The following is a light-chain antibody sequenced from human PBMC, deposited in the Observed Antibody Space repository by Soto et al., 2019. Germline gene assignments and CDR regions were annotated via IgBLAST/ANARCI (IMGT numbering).Light chain of an antibody. Sequence: EIVMTQSPATLSMSPGERVSISCRASQTVSNNLAWYQQKPGQAPRLLIYGASTRAIGVAARFSGSGSGTEFTLTITRLQSEDFAVYYCQQYHKWPPFTFGGGTVVEIK. CDR3: QQYHKWPPFT. CDR2: GAS. CDR1: QTVSNN. J-gene: IGKJ4*01. V-gene: IGKV3-15*01.